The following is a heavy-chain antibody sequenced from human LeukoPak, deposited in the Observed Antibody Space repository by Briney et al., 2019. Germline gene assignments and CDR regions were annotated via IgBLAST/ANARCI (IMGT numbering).Heavy chain of an antibody. Sequence: GGSLRLSCAASGFTFSNNDMSWVRQAPGKGLEWVSAITDSGTTYYADSVKGRFTISRDNSRSMLYLQVNRLSAVDTALYYWAKEGTRTTAYFDYWGQGTLVTVSS. CDR3: AKEGTRTTAYFDY. V-gene: IGHV3-23*01. D-gene: IGHD4-17*01. CDR2: ITDSGTT. J-gene: IGHJ4*02. CDR1: GFTFSNND.